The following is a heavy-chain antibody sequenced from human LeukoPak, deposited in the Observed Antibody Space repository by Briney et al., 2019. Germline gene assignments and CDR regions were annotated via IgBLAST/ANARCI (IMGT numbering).Heavy chain of an antibody. CDR2: IYYSGST. J-gene: IGHJ4*02. D-gene: IGHD6-19*01. CDR1: GGSVRSGNYF. CDR3: AKYGNSGWVIDN. V-gene: IGHV4-61*01. Sequence: SETLSLTCTVSGGSVRSGNYFWSWIRQPPGKALEWIGHIYYSGSTKYNPSLKSRVTISVDTSKNQFSLKLSSVTAADTAVYFCAKYGNSGWVIDNWGQGTLVTVSS.